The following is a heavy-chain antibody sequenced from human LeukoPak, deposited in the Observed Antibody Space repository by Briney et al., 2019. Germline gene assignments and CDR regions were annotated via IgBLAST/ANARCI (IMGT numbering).Heavy chain of an antibody. J-gene: IGHJ4*02. CDR1: GFRFSSYG. CDR3: TYTSSSGVVY. Sequence: GGSLRLSCAASGFRFSSYGMHWVRQAPGKGLEWVAVIWNDGKYKYYADSLEGRFTISRDNSKNMLYLQMNSLRAEDTAVYYCTYTSSSGVVYWGQGALVTVSS. V-gene: IGHV3-33*01. CDR2: IWNDGKYK. D-gene: IGHD6-6*01.